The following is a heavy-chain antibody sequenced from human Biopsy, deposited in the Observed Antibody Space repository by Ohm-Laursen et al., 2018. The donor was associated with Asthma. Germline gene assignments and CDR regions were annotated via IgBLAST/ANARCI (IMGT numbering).Heavy chain of an antibody. D-gene: IGHD2-2*01. CDR1: GGTFNTYV. CDR2: INSVFGTT. V-gene: IGHV1-69*13. CDR3: ARKAGSCISRTCYSLDF. J-gene: IGHJ4*02. Sequence: SVKASCRALGGTFNTYVIGWVRQAPGQGLEWMGGINSVFGTTTYPQKFQDRVTITADDSTSTVYMELSSLRSEDTAVYYCARKAGSCISRTCYSLDFWGQGTLVTVSS.